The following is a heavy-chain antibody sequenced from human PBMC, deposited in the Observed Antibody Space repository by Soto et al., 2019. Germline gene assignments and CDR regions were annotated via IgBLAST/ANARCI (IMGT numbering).Heavy chain of an antibody. CDR3: ARGMTPPGAPAWYYFDS. Sequence: PSETLSLTCTVSGASITGSFFWSWIRQPAGKGLEWIGRFSFSGTTSYNPSLRSRVTMSADVSKNQFSLRLTSVTAADTALYYCARGMTPPGAPAWYYFDSWGQGALVTVSS. J-gene: IGHJ4*02. CDR2: FSFSGTT. CDR1: GASITGSFF. D-gene: IGHD2-8*02. V-gene: IGHV4-4*07.